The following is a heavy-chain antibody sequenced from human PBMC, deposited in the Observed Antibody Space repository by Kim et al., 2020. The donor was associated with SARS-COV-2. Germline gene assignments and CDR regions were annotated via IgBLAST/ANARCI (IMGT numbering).Heavy chain of an antibody. CDR3: ESAYWSYDD. CDR2: ISGDGDTT. D-gene: IGHD3-10*01. CDR1: GFIFTGYT. V-gene: IGHV3-64D*06. J-gene: IGHJ4*02. Sequence: GRSLRLSCSASGFIFTGYTMHWARQAPGKRPEWVSAISGDGDTTLYAESLKDRFTISRDNSKNTIYLQMTSLTTEDTAVYYCESAYWSYDDWRQATLVT.